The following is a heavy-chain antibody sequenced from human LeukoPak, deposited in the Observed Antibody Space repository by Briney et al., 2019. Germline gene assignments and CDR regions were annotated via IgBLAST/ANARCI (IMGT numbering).Heavy chain of an antibody. J-gene: IGHJ4*02. CDR3: TTDLGTYYHGSQRLIPIDY. V-gene: IGHV3-15*01. Sequence: PGGSLRLSCVDSGFTFTNARMSWVRQAPGKGLEWIGRIKSKTDGETTNYAEPVRGRFTISRDDSKSAVYLQMNSLKIEDTAVYYCTTDLGTYYHGSQRLIPIDYWGQGTLVTVSS. CDR2: IKSKTDGETT. CDR1: GFTFTNAR. D-gene: IGHD3-10*01.